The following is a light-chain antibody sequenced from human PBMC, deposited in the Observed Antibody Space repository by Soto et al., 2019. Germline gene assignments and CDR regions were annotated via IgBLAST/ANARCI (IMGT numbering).Light chain of an antibody. CDR2: DAS. CDR1: QSISSN. CDR3: QQRSNWPFT. Sequence: EIVLTQSPATLSLSPVQISTLSFRASQSISSNLAWYQQKPGQAPRLLIYDASNRATGIPARFSGSGSGTDFTLTISSLEPEDFAVYYCQQRSNWPFTFGQGTRLEIK. J-gene: IGKJ5*01. V-gene: IGKV3-11*01.